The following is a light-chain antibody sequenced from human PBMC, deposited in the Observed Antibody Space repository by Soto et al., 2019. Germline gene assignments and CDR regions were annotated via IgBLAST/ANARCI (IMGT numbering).Light chain of an antibody. Sequence: EIVMTQSPATLSVSPLERATPSCRASQSVSSYYLAWYQQKPGQAPRLLIYAASSRATGIPDRFSGSGSGTEFTLPISSMQPEDFATDDCQQYSSYWTVGQGTKVEIK. CDR3: QQYSSYWT. J-gene: IGKJ1*01. CDR2: AAS. CDR1: QSVSSYY. V-gene: IGKV3-20*01.